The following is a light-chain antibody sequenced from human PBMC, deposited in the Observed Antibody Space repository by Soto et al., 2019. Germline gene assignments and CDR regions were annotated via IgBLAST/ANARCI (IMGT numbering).Light chain of an antibody. CDR2: END. Sequence: QSALTQPPSVSAAPGQKVTISCSGSYSNIGNNYVSWYQQFPGTAPKLLIYENDKRPSGIPDRFSGSKSDTSATLGITGLQTGDEADYYCGTWDSSLSVENDVFGTGTKLTVL. V-gene: IGLV1-51*02. CDR3: GTWDSSLSVENDV. J-gene: IGLJ1*01. CDR1: YSNIGNNY.